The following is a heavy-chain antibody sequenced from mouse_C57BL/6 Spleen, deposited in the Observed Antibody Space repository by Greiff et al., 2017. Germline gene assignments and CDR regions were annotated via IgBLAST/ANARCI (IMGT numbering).Heavy chain of an antibody. CDR3: ARSYYGSSEGDY. CDR2: IYPGSGST. CDR1: GYTFTSYW. Sequence: QVQLKQPGAELVKPGASVKMSCKASGYTFTSYWITWVKQRPGQGLEWIGDIYPGSGSTNYNEKFKSKATLTVDTSSSTAYMQLSSLTSEDSAVYYCARSYYGSSEGDYWGQGTTLTVSS. D-gene: IGHD1-1*01. J-gene: IGHJ2*01. V-gene: IGHV1-55*01.